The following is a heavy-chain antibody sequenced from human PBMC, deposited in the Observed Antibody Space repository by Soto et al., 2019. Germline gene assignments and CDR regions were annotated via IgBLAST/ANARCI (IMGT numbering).Heavy chain of an antibody. J-gene: IGHJ3*02. Sequence: PSDTLSLTCTVSNASISSRKWWTWLRQTPGKGLEWIGEIYHSGSINHNPSLKSRVTMSLDKSKNQFSLKMTSVTAADTAVYYCASKFGELLADAFDIWGQGTVVT. V-gene: IGHV4-4*02. CDR3: ASKFGELLADAFDI. CDR2: IYHSGSI. D-gene: IGHD3-10*01. CDR1: NASISSRKW.